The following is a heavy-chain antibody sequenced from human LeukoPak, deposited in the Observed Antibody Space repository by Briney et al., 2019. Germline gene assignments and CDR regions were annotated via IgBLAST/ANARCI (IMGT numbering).Heavy chain of an antibody. J-gene: IGHJ6*02. CDR3: PRKKTGATNGLVG. V-gene: IGHV4-39*01. CDR2: ISYSGGT. Sequence: SETLSLTCTVSGGSISSSSYYWGWIRQPPGEGPEWIGRISYSGGTHYNPSLKSRVSISVDTSKNQFSLNLSSVTAADTAVYYCPRKKTGATNGLVGRGQGTTVTVSS. D-gene: IGHD1-1*01. CDR1: GGSISSSSYY.